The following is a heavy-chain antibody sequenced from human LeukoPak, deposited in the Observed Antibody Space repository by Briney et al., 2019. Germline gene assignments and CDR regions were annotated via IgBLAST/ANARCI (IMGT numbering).Heavy chain of an antibody. D-gene: IGHD3-10*01. CDR1: GFTFSNYG. Sequence: HPGRSLRLSCAASGFTFSNYGMHWVRQAPGKGLEWVSYISSSGSTIYYADSVKGRFTISRDNAKNSLYLQMNSLRAEDTAVYYCARPLLWFDGNYHGMDVWGQGTTVTVSS. CDR3: ARPLLWFDGNYHGMDV. V-gene: IGHV3-48*04. J-gene: IGHJ6*02. CDR2: ISSSGSTI.